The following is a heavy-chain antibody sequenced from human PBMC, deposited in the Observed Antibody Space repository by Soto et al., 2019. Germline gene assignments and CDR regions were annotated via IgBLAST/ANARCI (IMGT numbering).Heavy chain of an antibody. D-gene: IGHD5-18*01. J-gene: IGHJ4*02. CDR3: ARLAPDDSYQLLSYIQLWGAFDH. CDR1: GYTFTNYW. V-gene: IGHV5-51*01. CDR2: IYPGDSDT. Sequence: PGESLKISCKGSGYTFTNYWIGCVRQMPGTGLEWMGSIYPGDSDTRDRPCLRGQLTISADKSSSTAYLQGTGLKASDTAMYYCARLAPDDSYQLLSYIQLWGAFDHWGQGTPVTVSS.